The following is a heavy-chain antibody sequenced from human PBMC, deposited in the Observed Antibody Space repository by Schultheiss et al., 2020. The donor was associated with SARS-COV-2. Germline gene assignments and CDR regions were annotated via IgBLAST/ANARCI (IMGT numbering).Heavy chain of an antibody. Sequence: ASVKVSCKVSGYTLTELSMHWVRQAPGKGLEWMGGFDPEDGETIYAQKFQGRVTMTEDTSTDTAYMELRSLRSDDTAVYYCARGTYYYDSSGYYYFDYWGQGTLVTVSS. CDR1: GYTLTELS. CDR2: FDPEDGET. CDR3: ARGTYYYDSSGYYYFDY. V-gene: IGHV1-24*01. J-gene: IGHJ4*02. D-gene: IGHD3-22*01.